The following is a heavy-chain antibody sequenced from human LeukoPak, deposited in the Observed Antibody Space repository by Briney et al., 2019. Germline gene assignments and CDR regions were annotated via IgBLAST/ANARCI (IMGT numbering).Heavy chain of an antibody. CDR1: GGSISTFF. Sequence: SETLSLTCTVSGGSISTFFLTWIRQSAGKGLEWIGRIYTGTTYYNPSLESRATISVDTSNNRFSLKLTSLTAADTAVYYCARGTEMTSFTGYYSFDYWGRGSLVTVSS. J-gene: IGHJ4*02. D-gene: IGHD3-9*01. V-gene: IGHV4-4*07. CDR3: ARGTEMTSFTGYYSFDY. CDR2: IYTGTT.